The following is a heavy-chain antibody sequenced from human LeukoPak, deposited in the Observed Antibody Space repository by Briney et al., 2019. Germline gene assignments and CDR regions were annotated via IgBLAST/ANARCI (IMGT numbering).Heavy chain of an antibody. V-gene: IGHV3-21*05. CDR3: AREGYYDSSGYYYFDY. CDR1: GFTFSSYA. Sequence: GGSLRLSCAASGFTFSSYAMNWIRQAPGKGLEWVSYISSSSSYTNYADSVKGRFTISRDNAKNSLYLQMNSLRAEDTAVYYCAREGYYDSSGYYYFDYWGQGTLVTVSS. J-gene: IGHJ4*02. CDR2: ISSSSSYT. D-gene: IGHD3-22*01.